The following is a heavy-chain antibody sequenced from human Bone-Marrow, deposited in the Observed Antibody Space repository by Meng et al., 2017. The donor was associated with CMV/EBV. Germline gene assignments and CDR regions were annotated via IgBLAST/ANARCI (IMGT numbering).Heavy chain of an antibody. J-gene: IGHJ4*02. D-gene: IGHD2-2*01. Sequence: ASVKVSCKASGYTFTDYYMHWVRQAPGQGLEWMGWINPNSGGTNYAQKFRGRVTMTRHTSITTAYMELSRLRSDDTAVYYCARDPVLPAALDYWGQGTLVTVS. V-gene: IGHV1-2*02. CDR2: INPNSGGT. CDR3: ARDPVLPAALDY. CDR1: GYTFTDYY.